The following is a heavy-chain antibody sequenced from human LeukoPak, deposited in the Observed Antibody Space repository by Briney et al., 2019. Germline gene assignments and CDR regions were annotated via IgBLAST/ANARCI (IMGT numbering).Heavy chain of an antibody. D-gene: IGHD4-17*01. CDR2: ISGSGGSA. V-gene: IGHV3-23*01. CDR3: AKVADDYGVYDWFDP. CDR1: GFTFSSYA. J-gene: IGHJ5*02. Sequence: GGSLRLSCAASGFTFSSYAMSWVRQAPGKGLEWVSAISGSGGSAYYADSVKGRFTISRDNSKNTLYLQMNSLRAEDTAVYYCAKVADDYGVYDWFDPWGQGTLVTVSS.